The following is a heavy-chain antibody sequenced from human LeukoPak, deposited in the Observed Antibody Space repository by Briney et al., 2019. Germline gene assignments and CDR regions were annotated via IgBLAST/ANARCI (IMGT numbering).Heavy chain of an antibody. CDR3: SSRYCSGGRCYFY. CDR1: GFIFSGSA. Sequence: GGSLKLSCAASGFIFSGSAMHWVRQASGKGLEWVGRIRSKVNSYARAYAESVKGRFTISRDDSKNTAHLQMNSLKTEDTAVYYCSSRYCSGGRCYFYWGQGTLVTVSS. CDR2: IRSKVNSYAR. V-gene: IGHV3-73*01. D-gene: IGHD2-15*01. J-gene: IGHJ4*02.